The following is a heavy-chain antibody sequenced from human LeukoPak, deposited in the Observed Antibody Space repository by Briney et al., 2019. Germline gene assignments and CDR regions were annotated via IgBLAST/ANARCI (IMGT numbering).Heavy chain of an antibody. Sequence: SETLSLTCTASGGSISSYYWSWIRQPPGKGLEWIGYIYYSGSTNYNPSLKSRVTISVDTSKNQFSLKLSSVTAADTAVYYCARLEGGIVVVVADWGQGTLVTVSS. CDR3: ARLEGGIVVVVAD. CDR2: IYYSGST. CDR1: GGSISSYY. V-gene: IGHV4-59*08. D-gene: IGHD2-15*01. J-gene: IGHJ4*02.